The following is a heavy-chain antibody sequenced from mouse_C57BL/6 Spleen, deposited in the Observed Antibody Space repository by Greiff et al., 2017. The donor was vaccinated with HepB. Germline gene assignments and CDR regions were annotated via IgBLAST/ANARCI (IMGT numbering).Heavy chain of an antibody. CDR1: GYTFTSYW. J-gene: IGHJ4*01. Sequence: QVQLKQPGAELVKPGASVKLSCKASGYTFTSYWMHWVKQRPGRGLEWIGRIDPNSGGTKYNEKFKSKATRTVDKPSSTAYMQLSSLTSEDSAVYYGARGYYGNYVGAMDYWGQGTSVTVSS. V-gene: IGHV1-72*01. CDR2: IDPNSGGT. CDR3: ARGYYGNYVGAMDY. D-gene: IGHD2-1*01.